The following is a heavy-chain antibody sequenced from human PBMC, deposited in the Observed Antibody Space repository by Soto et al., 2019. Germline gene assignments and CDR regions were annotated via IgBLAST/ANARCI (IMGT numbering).Heavy chain of an antibody. CDR2: FDPEDGET. J-gene: IGHJ4*02. D-gene: IGHD6-13*01. V-gene: IGHV1-24*01. CDR3: ATVHSSSWYYFDY. Sequence: SVKVSCKVSGYTLTELSMHWMRQAPVKGLEWMGGFDPEDGETIYAQKFQGRVTMTEDTSTDTAYMELSSLRSEDTAVYYCATVHSSSWYYFDYWGQGTLVTVSS. CDR1: GYTLTELS.